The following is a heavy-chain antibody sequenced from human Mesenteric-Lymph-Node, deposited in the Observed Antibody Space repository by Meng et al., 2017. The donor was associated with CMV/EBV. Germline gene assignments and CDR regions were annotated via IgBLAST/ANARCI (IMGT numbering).Heavy chain of an antibody. D-gene: IGHD3-3*01. CDR3: ARTEFWSGGGYYVMDV. CDR1: GGTFSSYA. CDR2: IIPILGTA. J-gene: IGHJ6*02. Sequence: SVKVSCKASGGTFSSYAISWVRQAPGQGLEWMGGIIPILGTANYAQKFQGRVTITTDESPTTAYLELSSLRSEDTAVYYCARTEFWSGGGYYVMDVWGQGTTVTVSS. V-gene: IGHV1-69*05.